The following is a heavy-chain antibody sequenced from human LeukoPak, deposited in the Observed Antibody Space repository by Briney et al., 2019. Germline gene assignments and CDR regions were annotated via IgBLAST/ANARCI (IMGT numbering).Heavy chain of an antibody. V-gene: IGHV4-4*07. J-gene: IGHJ4*02. CDR3: ARALVGALDY. Sequence: PSETLSLTCTVSGGSISSYYCSWIRQPAPTGQEWIGRIYTSGSTNYNPSLNSRITISVDKSKFQFSLKLSSVTAADTDVYYCARALVGALDYWGQGTLVTVSS. CDR2: IYTSGST. D-gene: IGHD1-26*01. CDR1: GGSISSYY.